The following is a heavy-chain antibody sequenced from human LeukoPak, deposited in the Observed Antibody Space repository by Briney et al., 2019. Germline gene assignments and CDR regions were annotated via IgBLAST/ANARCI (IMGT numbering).Heavy chain of an antibody. CDR3: AKLGSAEPFYFDY. D-gene: IGHD1-14*01. Sequence: PGGSLRLSCAASGFTFSSYAMSWVRQAPGKGLEWVSAISGSGGSAYYADSVKGRFTISRDNSKNTLYLQMNSLRAEDTAVYYCAKLGSAEPFYFDYWGQGTLVTVSS. CDR1: GFTFSSYA. J-gene: IGHJ4*02. V-gene: IGHV3-23*01. CDR2: ISGSGGSA.